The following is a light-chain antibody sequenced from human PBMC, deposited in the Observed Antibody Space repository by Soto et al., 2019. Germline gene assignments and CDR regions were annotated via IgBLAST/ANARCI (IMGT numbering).Light chain of an antibody. CDR1: SSDVGGYNY. J-gene: IGLJ1*01. CDR2: DVS. V-gene: IGLV2-11*01. Sequence: QSALTQPRSVSGSPGQSVTISCTGTSSDVGGYNYVSWYQQHPGKAPKLMIYDVSKRPSGVPDRCSGSKSGNTASLTISGLQAEDEADYYCCSDAGRYTFADVFGTGTKRTVL. CDR3: CSDAGRYTFADV.